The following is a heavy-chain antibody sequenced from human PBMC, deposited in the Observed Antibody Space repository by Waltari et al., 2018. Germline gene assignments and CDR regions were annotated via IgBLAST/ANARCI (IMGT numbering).Heavy chain of an antibody. Sequence: EVQLVESGGGLVKPGGSLRLSCAASGFTFSSYSMNWVRQAPGKGLEWVSSISSSSSYIYYADSVKGRFTISRDNAKNSLYLQMNSLRAEDTAVYYCATLPCGGDCYFNYMDVWGKGTTVTVSS. J-gene: IGHJ6*03. V-gene: IGHV3-21*03. CDR3: ATLPCGGDCYFNYMDV. CDR2: ISSSSSYI. D-gene: IGHD2-21*01. CDR1: GFTFSSYS.